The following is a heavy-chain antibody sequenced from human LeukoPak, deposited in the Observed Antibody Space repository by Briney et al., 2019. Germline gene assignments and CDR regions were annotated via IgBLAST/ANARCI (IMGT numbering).Heavy chain of an antibody. V-gene: IGHV3-64*01. CDR1: GFTFSSYA. CDR3: ARDLRIVSGSYLDY. CDR2: ISSNGGST. J-gene: IGHJ4*02. D-gene: IGHD1-26*01. Sequence: GGSLRLSCAASGFTFSSYAMHWVRQAPGKGLEYVSAISSNGGSTYYANSVKGRFISSRDNTKNSLYLQMNSLRAEDTAIYYRARDLRIVSGSYLDYWGQGTLVTVSS.